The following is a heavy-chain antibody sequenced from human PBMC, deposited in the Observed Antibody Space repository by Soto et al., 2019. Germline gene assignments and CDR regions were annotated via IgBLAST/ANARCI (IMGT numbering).Heavy chain of an antibody. J-gene: IGHJ4*02. V-gene: IGHV3-30*18. CDR1: GFTFSSYG. Sequence: QVQLVESGGGVVQPGRSLRLSCAASGFTFSSYGMHWVRQAPAKGLEWVSVISFDGSNTYYADSVKGRFTISRDNSKNTLYLQMASLRPEDTAVYYCAKDPTTPVDRPSGYWGQGTLVIVPS. CDR2: ISFDGSNT. CDR3: AKDPTTPVDRPSGY. D-gene: IGHD4-17*01.